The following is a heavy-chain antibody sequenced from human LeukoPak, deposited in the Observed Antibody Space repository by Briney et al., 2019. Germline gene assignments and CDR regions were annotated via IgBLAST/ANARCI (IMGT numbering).Heavy chain of an antibody. CDR1: GGSFSGYY. J-gene: IGHJ3*02. D-gene: IGHD6-19*01. Sequence: SETLSLTCAVYGGSFSGYYWGWIRQPPGKGLEWIGSIYHSGSTYYNPSLKSRVTISVDTSKNQFSLKLSSVTAADTAVYYCASRIAVADDAFDIWGQGTMVTVSS. V-gene: IGHV4-38-2*01. CDR2: IYHSGST. CDR3: ASRIAVADDAFDI.